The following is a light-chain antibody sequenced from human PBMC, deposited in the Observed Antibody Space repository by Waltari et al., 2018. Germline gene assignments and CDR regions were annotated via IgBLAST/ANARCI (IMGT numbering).Light chain of an antibody. CDR2: ANT. Sequence: QSVLTQPPSVSGAPGQRVTISCTWSSPNIGAGYDIHWYQQLPGAAPKLLLYANTHRPSGVPDRVSGSNSATSASLAITGLQAEDEADYYCQSYDNSLSGRWVFGGGTKLTVL. CDR1: SPNIGAGYD. V-gene: IGLV1-40*01. CDR3: QSYDNSLSGRWV. J-gene: IGLJ3*02.